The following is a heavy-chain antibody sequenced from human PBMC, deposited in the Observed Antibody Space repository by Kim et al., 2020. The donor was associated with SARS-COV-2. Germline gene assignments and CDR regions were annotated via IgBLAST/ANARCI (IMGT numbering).Heavy chain of an antibody. V-gene: IGHV4-39*07. Sequence: TPSLKSRVTISVDTSKSQFSLKLSSVTAADTAVYYCARVAIVRRPYFDYWGQGTLVTVSS. D-gene: IGHD5-12*01. J-gene: IGHJ4*02. CDR3: ARVAIVRRPYFDY.